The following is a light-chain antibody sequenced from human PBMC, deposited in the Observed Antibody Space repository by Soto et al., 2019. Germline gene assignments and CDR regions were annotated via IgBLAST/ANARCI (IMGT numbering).Light chain of an antibody. CDR3: QQRSNWPPVT. CDR2: DAS. J-gene: IGKJ2*01. CDR1: QSVSSY. V-gene: IGKV3-11*01. Sequence: PGERATLSCRASQSVSSYLAWYQQKPGQAPRLLIYDASNRATGIPARFSGSGSGTDFTLTISSLEPEDFAVYYCQQRSNWPPVTFGQGTKLEIK.